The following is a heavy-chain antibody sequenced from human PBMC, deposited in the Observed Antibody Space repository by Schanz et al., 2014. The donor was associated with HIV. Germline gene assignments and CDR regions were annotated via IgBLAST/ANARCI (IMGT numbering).Heavy chain of an antibody. CDR1: FFPLNNSS. CDR2: INWNGDTT. J-gene: IGHJ4*02. Sequence: EVKRLAFFFFFFLPVSPLSLSLLASFFPLNNSSLLCVVPSPFNLLEWVAVINWNGDTTYYADSVKGRFTISRDNSNNVLFLHMPTLRAEDTAVYFCAKEKGGSWYFFDSWGQGTLVTVSS. CDR3: AKEKGGSWYFFDS. D-gene: IGHD6-19*01. V-gene: IGHV3-23*01.